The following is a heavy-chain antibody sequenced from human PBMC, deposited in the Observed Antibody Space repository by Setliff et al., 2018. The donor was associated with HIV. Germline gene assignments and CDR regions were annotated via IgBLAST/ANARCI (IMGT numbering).Heavy chain of an antibody. D-gene: IGHD3-10*01. V-gene: IGHV1-69*10. CDR1: GGTFTNHG. Sequence: EASVKVSCKASGGTFTNHGIGWVRQAPGRRLEWLGGVIPMFGITNDGQKFQGRVTMTRDTSTSTVNMELSSLRSEDTAVYYCARGGYGSENLLFDFWGQGTLVTVSS. J-gene: IGHJ4*02. CDR3: ARGGYGSENLLFDF. CDR2: VIPMFGIT.